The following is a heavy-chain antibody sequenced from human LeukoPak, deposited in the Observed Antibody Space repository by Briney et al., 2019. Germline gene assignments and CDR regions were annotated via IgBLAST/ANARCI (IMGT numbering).Heavy chain of an antibody. CDR3: ARLYFDFGYMDV. J-gene: IGHJ6*03. Sequence: GGSLRLSCAASGFTFSGSAMHWVRQASGKGLEWVDHIRSKANSYATAYPPSVKGRFTVSRENSKNTLFLQMGSLRTEDMAVYYCARLYFDFGYMDVWGKGTTVTISS. CDR2: IRSKANSYAT. V-gene: IGHV3-73*01. CDR1: GFTFSGSA. D-gene: IGHD3-9*01.